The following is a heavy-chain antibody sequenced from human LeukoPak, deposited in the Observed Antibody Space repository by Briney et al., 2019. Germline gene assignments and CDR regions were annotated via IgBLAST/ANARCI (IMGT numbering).Heavy chain of an antibody. CDR3: ARVSVVVVAASDY. D-gene: IGHD2-15*01. V-gene: IGHV3-21*01. CDR2: ISSSSSYI. J-gene: IGHJ4*02. CDR1: GFTFSGYS. Sequence: GGSLRLSCAASGFTFSGYSMNWVRQAPGKGLEWVSSISSSSSYIYYADSVKGRFTISRDNAKNSLYLQMNSLRAEDTAAYYCARVSVVVVAASDYWGQGTLVTVSS.